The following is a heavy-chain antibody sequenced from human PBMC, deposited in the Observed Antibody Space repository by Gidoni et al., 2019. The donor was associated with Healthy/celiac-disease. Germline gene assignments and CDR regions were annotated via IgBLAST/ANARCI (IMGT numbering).Heavy chain of an antibody. CDR1: GGSFSGYY. CDR3: ARVYGDYPENYYYGMDV. D-gene: IGHD4-17*01. V-gene: IGHV4-34*01. J-gene: IGHJ6*02. Sequence: QVQLQQWGAGMLKPSETLSLTCAVYGGSFSGYYWSWIRQPPGKGLEWIGEINHSGSTNYNPSLKIRVTISVDTSKKQFSLKLSSVTASDTAVYYCARVYGDYPENYYYGMDVWGQGTTVTVSS. CDR2: INHSGST.